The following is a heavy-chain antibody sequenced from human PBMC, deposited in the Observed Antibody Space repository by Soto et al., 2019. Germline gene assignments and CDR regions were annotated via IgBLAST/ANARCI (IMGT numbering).Heavy chain of an antibody. CDR1: GYTSTSYY. CDR2: INPSGGST. CDR3: ARDIVVVPAAPGYYYGMDV. D-gene: IGHD2-2*01. J-gene: IGHJ6*02. Sequence: ASVKVSCKASGYTSTSYYMHWVRQAPGQGLEWMGIINPSGGSTSYAQKFQGRVTMTRDTSTSTVYMELSSLRSEDTAVYYCARDIVVVPAAPGYYYGMDVWGQGTTVTVSS. V-gene: IGHV1-46*01.